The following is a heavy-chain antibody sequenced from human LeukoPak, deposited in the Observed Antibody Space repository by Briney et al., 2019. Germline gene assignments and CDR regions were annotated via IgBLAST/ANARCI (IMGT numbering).Heavy chain of an antibody. D-gene: IGHD6-19*01. Sequence: GGSLRLSCAASRFTLSSYWMSWVRQAPGKGLEWVANIKQDGSETYYVDSVKGRFTISRDNAKNSLSLQMNSLRAEDTAVYYCARQRGSGCLDYWGQGTPVTVSS. CDR1: RFTLSSYW. CDR3: ARQRGSGCLDY. CDR2: IKQDGSET. V-gene: IGHV3-7*01. J-gene: IGHJ4*02.